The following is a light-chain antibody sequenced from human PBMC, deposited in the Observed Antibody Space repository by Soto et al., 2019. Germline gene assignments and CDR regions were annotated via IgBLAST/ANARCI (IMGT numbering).Light chain of an antibody. J-gene: IGLJ3*02. CDR1: SSDVGGYGH. V-gene: IGLV2-8*01. Sequence: QPVLTQPPSASGFPGQSVTISCTGTSSDVGGYGHVSWYQQHPGKAPKLMIYEVTKRPSGVPDRFSASKSGNTASLTVSGLQAGDGADYYCISYAGSGTWVFGGGPKLTVL. CDR3: ISYAGSGTWV. CDR2: EVT.